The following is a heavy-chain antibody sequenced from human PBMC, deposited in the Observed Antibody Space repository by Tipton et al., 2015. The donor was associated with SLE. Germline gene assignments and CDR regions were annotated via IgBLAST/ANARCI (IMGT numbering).Heavy chain of an antibody. J-gene: IGHJ4*02. CDR2: IWYDGSNK. CDR1: GFTFSSYG. CDR3: AKDIGNSGYLFDY. Sequence: SLRLSCAASGFTFSSYGMHWVRQAPGKGLEWVAVIWYDGSNKYYADSVKGRFTISRDNAKNSLYLQINSLRPEDTALYYCAKDIGNSGYLFDYWGQGALVTVSP. V-gene: IGHV3-33*03. D-gene: IGHD5-12*01.